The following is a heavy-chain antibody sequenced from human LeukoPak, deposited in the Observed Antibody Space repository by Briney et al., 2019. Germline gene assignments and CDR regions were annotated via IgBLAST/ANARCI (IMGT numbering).Heavy chain of an antibody. J-gene: IGHJ3*02. CDR1: GYTFTSYY. D-gene: IGHD4-17*01. Sequence: ASVKVSCKASGYTFTSYYMHWVRHAPGQGLEWMGIINPSGGSTSYAQKFQGRVTMTRDTSTSTVYMELSSLRSDDTAVYYCARDSRDYGDYVDIWGQGTMVTVSS. CDR2: INPSGGST. V-gene: IGHV1-46*01. CDR3: ARDSRDYGDYVDI.